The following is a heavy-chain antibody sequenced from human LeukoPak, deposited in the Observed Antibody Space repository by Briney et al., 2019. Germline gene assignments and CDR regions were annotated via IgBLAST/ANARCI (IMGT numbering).Heavy chain of an antibody. CDR3: ATTYSSTWFDY. Sequence: GESLQISCQGSGYRFTSYWIGWVRQMPGKGLEWMGIIYPGDSDTRYSPSFQGQVTISADKSISTAYLQWSSLKASDTAMYYCATTYSSTWFDYWGQGTLVTVSS. J-gene: IGHJ4*02. CDR1: GYRFTSYW. D-gene: IGHD6-13*01. CDR2: IYPGDSDT. V-gene: IGHV5-51*01.